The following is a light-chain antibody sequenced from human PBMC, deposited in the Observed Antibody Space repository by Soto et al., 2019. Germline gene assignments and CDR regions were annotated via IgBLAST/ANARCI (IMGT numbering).Light chain of an antibody. Sequence: QSALTQPASVSGSPGQSITISCTGTSSDVGGYNFVSWYQQHPGKAPKLMIYDVTNRPSGVSDRFSGSKSGNAASLTISGLRAEYEADYYCSSYTSSSTLDVVFGGGTELTLL. J-gene: IGLJ2*01. CDR3: SSYTSSSTLDVV. V-gene: IGLV2-14*01. CDR2: DVT. CDR1: SSDVGGYNF.